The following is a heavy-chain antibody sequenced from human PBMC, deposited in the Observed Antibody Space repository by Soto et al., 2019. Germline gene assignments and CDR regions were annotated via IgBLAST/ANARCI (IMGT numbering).Heavy chain of an antibody. CDR1: GDSISSGNHY. J-gene: IGHJ5*02. D-gene: IGHD3-10*01. CDR2: IFYSGTA. Sequence: SETLSLTCTVSGDSISSGNHYWGWIRQPPGKGLEGIGYIFYSGTAYYNPSLKSRLTISVDTSKNQSSLKLSSVTAADTAVYYCARTDYGTAYFDPWGQGSLVTVSS. V-gene: IGHV4-30-4*01. CDR3: ARTDYGTAYFDP.